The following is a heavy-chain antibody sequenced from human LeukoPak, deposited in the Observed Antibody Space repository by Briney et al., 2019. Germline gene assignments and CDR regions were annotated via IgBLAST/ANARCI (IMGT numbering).Heavy chain of an antibody. V-gene: IGHV3-69-1*01. Sequence: GGSLRPSCAASGITLSIYTLNWVRQAPGKGLEWVASIRPDASTYYTDFLKGRFTISRDIAQNSLYLQVDSLRVEDTGVYFCARDKPGIAAPDVWGEGTTVIVSS. J-gene: IGHJ6*04. D-gene: IGHD6-13*01. CDR1: GITLSIYT. CDR3: ARDKPGIAAPDV. CDR2: IRPDAST.